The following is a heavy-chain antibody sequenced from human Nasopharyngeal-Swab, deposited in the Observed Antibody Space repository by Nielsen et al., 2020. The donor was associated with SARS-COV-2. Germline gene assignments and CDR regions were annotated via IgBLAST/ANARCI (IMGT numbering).Heavy chain of an antibody. Sequence: ASVKVSCKVSGYTLTELSMHWVRQAPGKGLEWMGGFDPEDGETIYAQKFQGRVTMTEGTSTDTAYMELSSLRSEDTAVYYCATAGEWELLRDAFDIWGQGTMVTVSS. CDR1: GYTLTELS. CDR2: FDPEDGET. D-gene: IGHD1-26*01. CDR3: ATAGEWELLRDAFDI. J-gene: IGHJ3*02. V-gene: IGHV1-24*01.